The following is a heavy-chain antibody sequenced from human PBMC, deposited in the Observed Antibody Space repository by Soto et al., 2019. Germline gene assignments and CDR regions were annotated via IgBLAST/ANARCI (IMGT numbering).Heavy chain of an antibody. CDR1: GFTFSSYW. CDR2: INSEGSST. J-gene: IGHJ4*02. D-gene: IGHD6-6*01. Sequence: GGSLRLSCAASGFTFSSYWMHWVRQAPGKGLVWVSRINSEGSSTSYADSVKGRFTISRDNAKNTLYLRMNSLRAEDTAVYYCARVNPLVGTFDYWGQGTLVTVSS. CDR3: ARVNPLVGTFDY. V-gene: IGHV3-74*01.